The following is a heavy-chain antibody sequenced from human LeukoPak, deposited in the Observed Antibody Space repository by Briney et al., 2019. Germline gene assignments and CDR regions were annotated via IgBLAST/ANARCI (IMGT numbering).Heavy chain of an antibody. CDR1: GFTFSHYW. Sequence: GWSLRLSCAASGFTFSHYWMSWLRQDPGEGREWVANIKADGSEKHYVDSVKARFTISRDNGKNSQYAQIDSHRAEDTAVYDCATNWNYRFDSWGQGTLVTVSS. CDR3: ATNWNYRFDS. D-gene: IGHD1-7*01. J-gene: IGHJ4*02. V-gene: IGHV3-7*01. CDR2: IKADGSEK.